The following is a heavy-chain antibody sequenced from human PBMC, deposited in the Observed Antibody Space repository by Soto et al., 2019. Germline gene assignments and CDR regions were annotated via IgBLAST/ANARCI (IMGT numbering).Heavy chain of an antibody. CDR1: GYTFTRYT. CDR3: ARGDSTDCSNGVCSFFYNHDMDV. Sequence: ASVKVSCKASGYTFTRYTMHWVRQAPGQRLEWMGWINPVSGNTRSAQKFQGRVTMTRDTSASTAYMELSSLTSDDTAIYYCARGDSTDCSNGVCSFFYNHDMDVWGQGTTVTVSS. CDR2: INPVSGNT. V-gene: IGHV1-3*01. J-gene: IGHJ6*02. D-gene: IGHD2-8*01.